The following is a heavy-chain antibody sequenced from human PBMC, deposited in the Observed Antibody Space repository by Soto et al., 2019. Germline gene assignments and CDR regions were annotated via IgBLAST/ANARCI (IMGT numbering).Heavy chain of an antibody. CDR2: IYYSGST. J-gene: IGHJ6*03. CDR1: GGSISSYY. V-gene: IGHV4-59*08. CDR3: ARRKRDYYYYYYMDV. Sequence: XXTLSLPFTVSGGSISSYYWRWILQPPGKGLELIGYIYYSGSTNYTPSLKSRVTISVDTSKNQFSLKLSSVTAADTAVYYCARRKRDYYYYYYMDVWGKGTTVTVSS. D-gene: IGHD2-21*02.